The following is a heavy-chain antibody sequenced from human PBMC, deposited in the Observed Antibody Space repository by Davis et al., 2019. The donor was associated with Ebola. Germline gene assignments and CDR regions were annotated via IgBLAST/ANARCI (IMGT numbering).Heavy chain of an antibody. Sequence: GGSLRLSCEASGFSFSSYEMNWVRQAPGKGPGWVSYISGGGNTKHYADSVKGRFTISRDNTKNSLYLQMNSLRDEDTALYYCSRGGAVKFDYWGQGTLVTVSS. CDR3: SRGGAVKFDY. CDR1: GFSFSSYE. J-gene: IGHJ4*02. CDR2: ISGGGNTK. D-gene: IGHD4-17*01. V-gene: IGHV3-48*03.